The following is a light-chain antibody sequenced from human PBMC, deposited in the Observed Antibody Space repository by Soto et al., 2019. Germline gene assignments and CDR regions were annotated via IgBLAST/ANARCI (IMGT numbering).Light chain of an antibody. J-gene: IGLJ2*01. Sequence: QSALTQPASVSGSPGQSITISCTGTSGDIGSYNRVSWYQQHPGKARKLIIYEVTDRPSGVSNRFSGSKSGTSASLAITGRQAEDEADYYCQSFDSSLSGPVFCGGTKLTVL. CDR3: QSFDSSLSGPV. V-gene: IGLV2-14*01. CDR2: EVT. CDR1: SGDIGSYNR.